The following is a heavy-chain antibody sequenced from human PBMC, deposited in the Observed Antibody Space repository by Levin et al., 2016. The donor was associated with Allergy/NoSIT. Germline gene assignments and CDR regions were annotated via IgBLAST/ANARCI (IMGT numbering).Heavy chain of an antibody. CDR2: INHSGST. Sequence: VRQMPGKGLEWIGEINHSGSTNYNPSLKSRVTISVDTSKNQFSLKLSSVTAADTAVYYCARAGYSSSWYLMNRSTFDYWGQGTLVTVSS. V-gene: IGHV4-34*01. CDR3: ARAGYSSSWYLMNRSTFDY. J-gene: IGHJ4*02. D-gene: IGHD6-13*01.